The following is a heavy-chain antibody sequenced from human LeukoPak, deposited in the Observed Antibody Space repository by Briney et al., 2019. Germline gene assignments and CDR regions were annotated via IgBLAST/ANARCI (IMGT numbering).Heavy chain of an antibody. CDR2: IYSGGST. D-gene: IGHD3-10*01. Sequence: PGGSLRLSCAASGFTVSSNYMSWVRQAPGKGLEWVSVIYSGGSTYYADSVKGRFTISRDNSKNTLYLQMNSLRAEDTAVYYCARDRTYYYGSGSYPSDAFDIWGQGTMVTVSS. CDR3: ARDRTYYYGSGSYPSDAFDI. V-gene: IGHV3-66*01. J-gene: IGHJ3*02. CDR1: GFTVSSNY.